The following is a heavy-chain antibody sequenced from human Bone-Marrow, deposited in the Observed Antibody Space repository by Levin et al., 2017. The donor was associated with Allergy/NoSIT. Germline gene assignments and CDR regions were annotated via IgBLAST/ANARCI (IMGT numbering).Heavy chain of an antibody. CDR1: GFTFSTYS. V-gene: IGHV3-21*01. CDR3: ARGLDLSGLP. Sequence: GGSLRLSCAASGFTFSTYSMNWVRQAPGKGLDWVSSITSSSSYIYYADSVKGRFTISRDNAKNSLYLQMNSLRVEDTAVYYCARGLDLSGLPWGQGTLVTGSS. D-gene: IGHD5-12*01. CDR2: ITSSSSYI. J-gene: IGHJ5*02.